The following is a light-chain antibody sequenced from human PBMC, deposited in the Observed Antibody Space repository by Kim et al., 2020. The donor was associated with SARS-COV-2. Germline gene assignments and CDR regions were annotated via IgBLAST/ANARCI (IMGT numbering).Light chain of an antibody. V-gene: IGKV3-15*01. J-gene: IGKJ2*01. Sequence: SVSPRERPTLYCRASQSVSSIFAWYQQKPAQAPRLLIYGASTRATGIPARFSGSGSETELTLTNSSLQSEDFAVYYCQQYNNSMYAFRQGTNLEI. CDR2: GAS. CDR3: QQYNNSMYA. CDR1: QSVSSI.